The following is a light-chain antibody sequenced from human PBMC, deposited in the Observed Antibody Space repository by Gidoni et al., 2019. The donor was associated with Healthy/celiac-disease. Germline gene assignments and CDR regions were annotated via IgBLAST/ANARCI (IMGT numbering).Light chain of an antibody. CDR2: AAS. J-gene: IGKJ4*01. CDR1: QSISSY. CDR3: QQSYSTPAT. Sequence: QLPASSSSLSASVGDRVTITCRASQSISSYLNWYQQKPGKAPKLLIYAASSMQSGVPSRFSGSGSGTDFTLTISSLQPEDFATYYCQQSYSTPATFGGGTKVEIK. V-gene: IGKV1-39*01.